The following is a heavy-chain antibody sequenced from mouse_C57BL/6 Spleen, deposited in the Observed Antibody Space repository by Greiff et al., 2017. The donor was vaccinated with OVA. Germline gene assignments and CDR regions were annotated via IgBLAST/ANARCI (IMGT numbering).Heavy chain of an antibody. V-gene: IGHV1-26*01. D-gene: IGHD2-4*01. Sequence: VQLQQSGPELVKPGASVKISCKASGYTFTDYYMNWVKQSHGKSLEWIGDINPNNGGTSYNQKFKGKATLTVDKSSSTAYMELRSLTSEDSAVYYCARGDYDERAWFAYWGQGTLVTVSA. CDR1: GYTFTDYY. CDR2: INPNNGGT. CDR3: ARGDYDERAWFAY. J-gene: IGHJ3*01.